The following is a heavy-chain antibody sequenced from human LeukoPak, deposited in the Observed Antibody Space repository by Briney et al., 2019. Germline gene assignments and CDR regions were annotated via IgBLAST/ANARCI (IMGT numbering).Heavy chain of an antibody. Sequence: GGSLRLSCAASGFTFSSYAMQWVRQAPGKGLEWVGRSRNKANSYTTEYAASVKGRFTISRDDSKNSLYLQMNSLKTEDTAVYWCVRSGSYSPFDYWGQGTLVTVSS. D-gene: IGHD1-26*01. V-gene: IGHV3-72*01. CDR2: SRNKANSYTT. J-gene: IGHJ4*02. CDR3: VRSGSYSPFDY. CDR1: GFTFSSYA.